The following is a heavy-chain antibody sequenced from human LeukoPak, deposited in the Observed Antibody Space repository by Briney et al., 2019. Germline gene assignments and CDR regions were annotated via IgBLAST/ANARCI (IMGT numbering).Heavy chain of an antibody. V-gene: IGHV3-7*01. Sequence: PGGSLRLSCAASGFTLSTSWMSWARQAPGKGLEWVAYIKQDGSEKYYVDSVKGRFTISRDNAQSSLYLQMNSLRAEDTAVYYCARGGWSPDYWGQGTLVTVAS. CDR2: IKQDGSEK. J-gene: IGHJ4*02. CDR3: ARGGWSPDY. D-gene: IGHD6-19*01. CDR1: GFTLSTSW.